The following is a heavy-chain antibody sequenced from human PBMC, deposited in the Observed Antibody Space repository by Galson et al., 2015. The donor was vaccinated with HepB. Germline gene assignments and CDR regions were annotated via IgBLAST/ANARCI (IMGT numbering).Heavy chain of an antibody. V-gene: IGHV3-23*01. CDR1: GFTFSSYA. Sequence: SLRLSCAASGFTFSSYAMNWVRQAPGKGLEWVSTISGNAFSTYYADSVKGRFTISRDNSKNTLFLQMNSLRAGDTAIYYCAKDLLHYGDHGYFDYLGQGTLVTVSS. CDR2: ISGNAFST. D-gene: IGHD4-17*01. CDR3: AKDLLHYGDHGYFDY. J-gene: IGHJ4*02.